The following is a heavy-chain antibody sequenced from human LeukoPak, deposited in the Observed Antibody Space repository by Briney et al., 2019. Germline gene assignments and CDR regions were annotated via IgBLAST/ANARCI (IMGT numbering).Heavy chain of an antibody. Sequence: PGGSLRLSCAASRFTFSSYAMNWVRQAPGKGLEWVSAISGSGGTTYYADSVKGRFTISRDNSKNTLYLQMKSLRAEDTAVYYCAKGFSYGFEYWGQGTLVTVSS. CDR3: AKGFSYGFEY. CDR2: ISGSGGTT. CDR1: RFTFSSYA. V-gene: IGHV3-23*01. J-gene: IGHJ4*02. D-gene: IGHD5-18*01.